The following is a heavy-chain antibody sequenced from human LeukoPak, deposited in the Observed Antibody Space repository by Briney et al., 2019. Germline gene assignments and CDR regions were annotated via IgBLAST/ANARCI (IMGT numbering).Heavy chain of an antibody. V-gene: IGHV3-30*02. CDR1: GFTFSSYG. D-gene: IGHD5-12*01. CDR3: AKNRDTSDYPRDFDY. CDR2: IRDDGSTV. J-gene: IGHJ4*02. Sequence: AGGSLRLSCAASGFTFSSYGMHWVRQAPGKGLDWVAFIRDDGSTVKYVDSVKGRFTISRDNSKDTLYLRINSLRPEHTAVYYCAKNRDTSDYPRDFDYWGQGALVTVSP.